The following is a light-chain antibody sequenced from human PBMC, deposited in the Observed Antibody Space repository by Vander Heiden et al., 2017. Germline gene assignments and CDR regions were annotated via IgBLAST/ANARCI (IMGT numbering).Light chain of an antibody. Sequence: VLTLSPHSLAVSLCESPPLTCKSSQSVLFSSNNRNYLGWYQQKSGQPPKLLISWASTRESGVPDRFSGSGSATDFTLTISNLQAEDVAVYYCQQHYSNILTFGGGTKVEIK. CDR2: WAS. CDR1: QSVLFSSNNRNY. V-gene: IGKV4-1*01. CDR3: QQHYSNILT. J-gene: IGKJ4*01.